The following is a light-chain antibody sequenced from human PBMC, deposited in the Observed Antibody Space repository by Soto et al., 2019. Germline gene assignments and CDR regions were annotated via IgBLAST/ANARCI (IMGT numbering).Light chain of an antibody. CDR2: DVS. CDR1: SSDVGGYKY. Sequence: QSALTQPASVSGSPGQSITISYTGTSSDVGGYKYVSWYQQHPGEAPKLMIYDVSNRPSGVSNRFSGSKSGNTASLTISGLQAEDEADYYCSSYTSSSTRVFGTGTKLTVL. V-gene: IGLV2-14*01. J-gene: IGLJ1*01. CDR3: SSYTSSSTRV.